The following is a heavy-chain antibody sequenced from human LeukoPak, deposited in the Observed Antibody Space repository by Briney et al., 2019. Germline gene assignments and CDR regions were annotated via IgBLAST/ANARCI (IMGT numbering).Heavy chain of an antibody. J-gene: IGHJ4*02. CDR1: GFTFGDYA. Sequence: GGSLRLSCAASGFTFGDYAMHWVRQAPGKGLEWVSGISWNSGSIGYADSVKGRFTISRDNAKNSLYLQMNSLRAEDTALYYCARSSGWQTYYFDYWGQGTLVTVSS. CDR2: ISWNSGSI. D-gene: IGHD6-19*01. CDR3: ARSSGWQTYYFDY. V-gene: IGHV3-9*01.